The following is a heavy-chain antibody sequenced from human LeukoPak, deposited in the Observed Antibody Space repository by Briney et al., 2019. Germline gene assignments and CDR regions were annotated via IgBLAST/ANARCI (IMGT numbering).Heavy chain of an antibody. CDR3: ARGYAVYRKVVLGY. D-gene: IGHD2-2*01. V-gene: IGHV1-8*01. J-gene: IGHJ4*02. CDR2: MNPNSGNT. Sequence: AXVKVSCKASGYTFTSYDINWVRQAPGQGLEWMGWMNPNSGNTVYAQKFQGRVTMTRDTSISTAYMELSSLRSEDTAVYYCARGYAVYRKVVLGYWGQGTLVTVSS. CDR1: GYTFTSYD.